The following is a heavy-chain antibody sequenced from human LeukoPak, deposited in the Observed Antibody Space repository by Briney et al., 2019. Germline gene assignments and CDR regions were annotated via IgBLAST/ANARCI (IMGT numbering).Heavy chain of an antibody. CDR3: ARGGYGSGSYYNNFDY. CDR1: GFTVSSNS. J-gene: IGHJ4*02. D-gene: IGHD3-10*01. CDR2: INRGGST. Sequence: PGGSLRLTCAASGFTVSSNSMNWFRQAPGKGLDWVSVINRGGSTYYADSVKGRFTISRDISENTVFLQMNSLRAEDTAVYYCARGGYGSGSYYNNFDYWGQGTLVTVSS. V-gene: IGHV3-53*01.